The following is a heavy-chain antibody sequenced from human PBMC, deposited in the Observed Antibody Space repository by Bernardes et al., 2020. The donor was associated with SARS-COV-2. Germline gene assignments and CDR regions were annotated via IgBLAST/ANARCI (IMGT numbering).Heavy chain of an antibody. CDR2: MYYSGST. D-gene: IGHD3-22*01. Sequence: ETLSLTCTISGASISGYYWNWIRQSPGKGLEWIGHMYYSGSTNYNPSLKSRVTISVDTSKNQLSLKLISVTAADTAVYYCASQFADGTGNYDSGVGVWGQGTTVTVPS. J-gene: IGHJ6*02. CDR1: GASISGYY. V-gene: IGHV4-59*01. CDR3: ASQFADGTGNYDSGVGV.